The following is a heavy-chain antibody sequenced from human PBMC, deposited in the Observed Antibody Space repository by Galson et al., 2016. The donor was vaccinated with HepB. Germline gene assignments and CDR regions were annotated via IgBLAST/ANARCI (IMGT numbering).Heavy chain of an antibody. Sequence: SLRLSCAASGFIFSSYGMHWVRQAPGKGLEWVSVISKDGRIKNYAESEKGRFTISRDNPKNTLYLQMNTLRVEDTAVYYGAKEDGGSGSYLEYWGQGTLVTVSS. CDR2: ISKDGRIK. D-gene: IGHD3-10*01. CDR3: AKEDGGSGSYLEY. CDR1: GFIFSSYG. J-gene: IGHJ4*02. V-gene: IGHV3-30*18.